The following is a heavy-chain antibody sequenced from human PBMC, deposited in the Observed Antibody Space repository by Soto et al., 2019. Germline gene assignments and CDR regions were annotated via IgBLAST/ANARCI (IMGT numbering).Heavy chain of an antibody. CDR1: GYTFTSYG. Sequence: ASVKVSCKASGYTFTSYGISWVRQAPVQGLEWMGWISAYNGNTNYAQKLQGRVTMTTDTSTSTAYMELRSLRSDDTAVYYCASDCSGGSCYLGPDAFDIWGQGTMVTVSS. CDR2: ISAYNGNT. CDR3: ASDCSGGSCYLGPDAFDI. D-gene: IGHD2-15*01. J-gene: IGHJ3*02. V-gene: IGHV1-18*01.